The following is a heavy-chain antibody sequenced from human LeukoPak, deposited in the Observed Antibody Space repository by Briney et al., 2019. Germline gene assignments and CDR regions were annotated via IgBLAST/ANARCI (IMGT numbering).Heavy chain of an antibody. CDR2: ITWNSGTR. D-gene: IGHD3-22*01. J-gene: IGHJ4*02. V-gene: IGHV3-9*01. CDR3: VKDRDYDTSGGPDY. Sequence: GRSLRLSCAASGFTFDDYAMQWVRQAPGKGLEWVSGITWNSGTRGYADSVEGRFTISRDNAKNSLYLQMNSLSADHTALYYCVKDRDYDTSGGPDYWGQGTLVTVSS. CDR1: GFTFDDYA.